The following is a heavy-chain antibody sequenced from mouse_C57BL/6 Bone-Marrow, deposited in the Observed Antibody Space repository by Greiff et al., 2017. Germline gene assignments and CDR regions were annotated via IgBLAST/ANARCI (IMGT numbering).Heavy chain of an antibody. V-gene: IGHV1-53*01. CDR3: ARGRYGSSPYYAMDY. CDR1: GYTFTSYW. J-gene: IGHJ4*01. D-gene: IGHD1-1*01. Sequence: QVQLQQPGTELVKPGASVKLSCKASGYTFTSYWMHWVKQRPGQGLEWIGNINPSNGGTNYNEKFKSKATLTVDKSSSTAYMLLSSLTSEDSAVYYCARGRYGSSPYYAMDYWGQGTSVTVSS. CDR2: INPSNGGT.